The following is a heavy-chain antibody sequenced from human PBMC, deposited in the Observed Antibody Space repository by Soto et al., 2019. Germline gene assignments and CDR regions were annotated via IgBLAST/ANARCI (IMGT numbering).Heavy chain of an antibody. J-gene: IGHJ1*01. CDR2: IDYSGGT. D-gene: IGHD1-7*01. V-gene: IGHV4-61*01. Sequence: QVQLQESGPGLVKPSETLSLTCSVSAGSVSGSSHYWNWIRQTPGKGLEWIGYIDYSGGTYYNPSLKNRVTISVDTSKTQFSLKLSSVTAADTAVYYCARGGTSSRRAVAGYFHYWGQGTQVTVSS. CDR1: AGSVSGSSHY. CDR3: ARGGTSSRRAVAGYFHY.